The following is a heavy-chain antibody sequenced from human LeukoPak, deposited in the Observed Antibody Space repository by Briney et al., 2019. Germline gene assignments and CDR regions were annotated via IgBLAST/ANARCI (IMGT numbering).Heavy chain of an antibody. Sequence: SETLSLTCTVSGGSISSSSYYWGWIRQPPGKGLEWIGSIYYSGSTYYNPSLKSRVTISVDTSKNQFSLKLSSVTAADTAVYYCASLGVLGDYAFDYWGQGTLVTVSS. CDR3: ASLGVLGDYAFDY. D-gene: IGHD2-8*02. V-gene: IGHV4-39*01. J-gene: IGHJ4*02. CDR1: GGSISSSSYY. CDR2: IYYSGST.